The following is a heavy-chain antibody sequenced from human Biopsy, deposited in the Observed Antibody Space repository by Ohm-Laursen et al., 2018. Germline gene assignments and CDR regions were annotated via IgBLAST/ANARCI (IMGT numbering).Heavy chain of an antibody. CDR3: VRGVDYYDPYHYYALDV. J-gene: IGHJ6*02. D-gene: IGHD3-22*01. V-gene: IGHV4-34*01. Sequence: SETLSLTWPVYGESFNGYYWSWIRQTPGKGLEWIGEINHSGRTNYNPSPKSRVTISVDTSKNQFSLKVRSVTAADTAVYYCVRGVDYYDPYHYYALDVWGQGTTVTVS. CDR2: INHSGRT. CDR1: GESFNGYY.